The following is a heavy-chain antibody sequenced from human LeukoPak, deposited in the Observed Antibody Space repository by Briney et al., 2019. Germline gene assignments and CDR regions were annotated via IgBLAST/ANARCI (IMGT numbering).Heavy chain of an antibody. Sequence: GGSLRLSCAASGFTFSSYAMSWVRQAPGKGLEWVSAISGSGGSTYYADSVKGRFTISRDNSKNTLYLQMNGLRAEDTAVYYCAKSPTRTVAGDLDYWGQGTLVTVSS. V-gene: IGHV3-23*01. J-gene: IGHJ4*02. CDR2: ISGSGGST. CDR3: AKSPTRTVAGDLDY. D-gene: IGHD6-19*01. CDR1: GFTFSSYA.